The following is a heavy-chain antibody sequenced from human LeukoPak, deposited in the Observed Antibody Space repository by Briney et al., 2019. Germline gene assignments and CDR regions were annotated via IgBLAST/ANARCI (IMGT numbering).Heavy chain of an antibody. J-gene: IGHJ3*02. CDR3: ARDCSGGSCYAFDI. CDR2: IYDSGST. CDR1: GYSISSGYY. Sequence: PSETLSLTCVVSGYSISSGYYWGWSRPPPGKGLEGIGSIYDSGSTYNNPSLKSRVTISVDTSKNQFSLKLSSVTAADTAMYYCARDCSGGSCYAFDIWGQGTMVIVSS. V-gene: IGHV4-38-2*02. D-gene: IGHD2-15*01.